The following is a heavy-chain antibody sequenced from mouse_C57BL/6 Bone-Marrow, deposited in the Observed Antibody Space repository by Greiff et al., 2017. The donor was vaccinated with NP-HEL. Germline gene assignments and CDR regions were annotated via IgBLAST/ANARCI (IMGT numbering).Heavy chain of an antibody. J-gene: IGHJ1*03. CDR2: IRNKANNHAT. CDR1: GFTFSDAW. V-gene: IGHV6-6*01. D-gene: IGHD5-1*01. CDR3: TFSSTSEGYFDV. Sequence: EVQLVESGGGLVQPGGSMKLSCAASGFTFSDAWMDWVRQSPGKGLEWVADIRNKANNHATYYAVSVKGRFTISRDDSKSSVYLQMNTLRAEDTDNDYCTFSSTSEGYFDVWGTGTTVTVSS.